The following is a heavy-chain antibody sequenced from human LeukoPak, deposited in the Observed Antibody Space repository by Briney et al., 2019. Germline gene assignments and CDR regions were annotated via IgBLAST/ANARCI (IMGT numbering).Heavy chain of an antibody. Sequence: ASEKVSCKASGDTFTGYYMHWVRQAPGQGLEWVGCINPNSGSTNYEKKFQGRLTLTRDTSISTAYMALSRLRSDDTAVYYCARAAEQWQTNWFDPWGQGTLVTVSS. J-gene: IGHJ5*02. D-gene: IGHD6-19*01. CDR1: GDTFTGYY. V-gene: IGHV1-2*02. CDR2: INPNSGST. CDR3: ARAAEQWQTNWFDP.